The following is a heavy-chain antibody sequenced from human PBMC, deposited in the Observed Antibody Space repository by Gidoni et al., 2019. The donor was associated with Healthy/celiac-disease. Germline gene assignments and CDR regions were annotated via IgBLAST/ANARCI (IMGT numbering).Heavy chain of an antibody. J-gene: IGHJ4*02. D-gene: IGHD3-22*01. CDR1: GYSFTSYW. Sequence: EVQLVQSGEEVKKPGESLRISCKGSGYSFTSYWISWVRQMPGKGLEWMGRIDPSDSYTNYSPSFQGHVTISADKSISTAYLQWSSLKASDTAMYYCARSSRHYYDSSGYYYGQGDYWGQGTLVTVSS. CDR3: ARSSRHYYDSSGYYYGQGDY. V-gene: IGHV5-10-1*03. CDR2: IDPSDSYT.